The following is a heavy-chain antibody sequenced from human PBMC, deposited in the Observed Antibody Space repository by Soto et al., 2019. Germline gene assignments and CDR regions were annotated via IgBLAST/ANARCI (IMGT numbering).Heavy chain of an antibody. J-gene: IGHJ6*02. CDR1: GYTFTSYA. Sequence: ASVKVSCKASGYTFTSYAMHWVRQAPGQRLEWMGWINAGNGNTKYSQKFQGRVTITRDTSASTAYMELSSLRSEDTAVYYCARDQAKGTSELPYYGMDVWGQGTTVTVSS. CDR3: ARDQAKGTSELPYYGMDV. CDR2: INAGNGNT. D-gene: IGHD2-21*01. V-gene: IGHV1-3*01.